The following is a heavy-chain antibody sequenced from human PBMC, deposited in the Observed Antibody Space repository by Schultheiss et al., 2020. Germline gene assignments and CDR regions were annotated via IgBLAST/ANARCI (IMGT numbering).Heavy chain of an antibody. Sequence: WGSLRLSCAASGFTFSSYGMHWVRQAPGKGLEWVAVISYDGSNKYYADSVKGRFTISRDNSKNTLYLQMNSLRAEDTAVYYCAKDLYDSSGYSGLFDYWGQGSLVTVSS. J-gene: IGHJ4*02. CDR3: AKDLYDSSGYSGLFDY. V-gene: IGHV3-30*18. CDR1: GFTFSSYG. D-gene: IGHD3-22*01. CDR2: ISYDGSNK.